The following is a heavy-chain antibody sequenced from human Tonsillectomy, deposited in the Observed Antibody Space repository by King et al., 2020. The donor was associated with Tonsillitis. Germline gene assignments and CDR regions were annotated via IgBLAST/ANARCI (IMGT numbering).Heavy chain of an antibody. CDR1: GGSFSSYY. V-gene: IGHV4-34*01. Sequence: QVQLQQWGAGLLKPSETLSLTCAVYGGSFSSYYWTWIRQPPGKGLEWVGEIKHNESTSYNPSLKSRVTISLDTSKKQFSLKLRSVTATDAAIYFCARADYLIWGQGTLVAVPS. CDR2: IKHNEST. CDR3: ARADYLI. D-gene: IGHD4-11*01. J-gene: IGHJ4*02.